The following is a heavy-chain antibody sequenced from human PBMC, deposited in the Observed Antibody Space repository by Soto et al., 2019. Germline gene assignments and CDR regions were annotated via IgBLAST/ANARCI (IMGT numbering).Heavy chain of an antibody. Sequence: SETLSLTCAVYGGSFSGYYWSWIRQPPGKGLEWIGEINHSGSTNYNPSLKSRVTISVDTSKNQFSLKLSSVTAADTAVYYCAGGLGFVGYSYGYWFDPWGQGTLVTVSS. CDR1: GGSFSGYY. CDR2: INHSGST. D-gene: IGHD5-18*01. J-gene: IGHJ5*02. V-gene: IGHV4-34*01. CDR3: AGGLGFVGYSYGYWFDP.